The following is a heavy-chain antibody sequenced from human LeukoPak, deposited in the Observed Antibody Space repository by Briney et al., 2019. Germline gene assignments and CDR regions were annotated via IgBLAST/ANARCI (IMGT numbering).Heavy chain of an antibody. CDR2: INKDGSEG. CDR1: GFTFSDYW. Sequence: PGGSLRLSCAASGFTFSDYWMSWVRQAPGKGLEWVANINKDGSEGYNVDSVKGRFTISRDNANKSLYLQMNSLRAEDTSVYYCARESKGRSKIDYWGQGTLVTVSS. J-gene: IGHJ4*02. CDR3: ARESKGRSKIDY. V-gene: IGHV3-7*01. D-gene: IGHD4-17*01.